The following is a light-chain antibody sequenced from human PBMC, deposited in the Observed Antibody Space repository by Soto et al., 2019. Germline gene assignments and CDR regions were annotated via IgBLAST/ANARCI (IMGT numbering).Light chain of an antibody. CDR1: QGISSY. CDR3: QQLNSFPIT. CDR2: AAS. J-gene: IGKJ5*01. V-gene: IGKV1-9*01. Sequence: DIQLTQSPSFLSASVGDRVTITCRASQGISSYLAWYQQKPGKAPKLLIYAASTLQSGVPSRFSGSGSGTEFTLTISSLQPEDSATYYCQQLNSFPITFGQGTRLEIK.